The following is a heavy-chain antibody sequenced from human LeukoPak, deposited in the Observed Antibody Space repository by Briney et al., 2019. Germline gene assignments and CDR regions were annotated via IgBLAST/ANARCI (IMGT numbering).Heavy chain of an antibody. CDR2: ISGSGIGT. D-gene: IGHD6-13*01. Sequence: GGSLRLSCAASGFTFSSYSMNWVRQAPGKGLEWVSGISGSGIGTYYADSVKGRFTISRDNSKNSLYLQMNSLRAEDTAVYYCASRSSSWESYYYYYYMDVWGKGTTVTVSS. J-gene: IGHJ6*03. V-gene: IGHV3-48*01. CDR3: ASRSSSWESYYYYYYMDV. CDR1: GFTFSSYS.